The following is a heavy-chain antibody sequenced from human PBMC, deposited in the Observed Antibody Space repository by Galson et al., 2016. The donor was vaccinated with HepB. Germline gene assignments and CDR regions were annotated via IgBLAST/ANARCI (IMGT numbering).Heavy chain of an antibody. CDR1: GFTFSTYS. Sequence: SLRLSCAASGFTFSTYSMNWVRQAPGKGLEWVSYISCRSSTVYYADSLKGRFTISRDNAKNSLYLQMNSLRDEDTAVFYCARDGGRGYTYGYFDYWGRGTLVTVSS. J-gene: IGHJ4*02. CDR3: ARDGGRGYTYGYFDY. V-gene: IGHV3-48*02. CDR2: ISCRSSTV. D-gene: IGHD5-18*01.